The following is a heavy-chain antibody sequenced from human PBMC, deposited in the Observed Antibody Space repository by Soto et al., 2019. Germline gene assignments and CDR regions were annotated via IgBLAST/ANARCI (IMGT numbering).Heavy chain of an antibody. Sequence: GGSLRLSCAASGFTFSSYAMHWVRQAPGKGLEWVAVISYDGSNKYYADSVKGRFTISRDNSKNTLYLQMNSLRAEDTAVYYCAIDPVETRVGDAFDIWGQGTMVTVSS. J-gene: IGHJ3*02. CDR1: GFTFSSYA. CDR3: AIDPVETRVGDAFDI. CDR2: ISYDGSNK. V-gene: IGHV3-30-3*01. D-gene: IGHD3-10*01.